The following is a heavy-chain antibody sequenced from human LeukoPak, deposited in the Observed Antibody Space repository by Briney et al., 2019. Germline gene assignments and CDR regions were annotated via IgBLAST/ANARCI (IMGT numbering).Heavy chain of an antibody. CDR3: ARPSLDYGGIDAFDF. CDR1: AGSISSYY. J-gene: IGHJ3*01. D-gene: IGHD4-23*01. Sequence: SETLSLTCTVPAGSISSYYSSWIRQPPGKGLDWIGFIYYSGSTNYNPSLKSRVTISVDTSKNQFSLKLSSVTAADTPVYYCARPSLDYGGIDAFDFWGQGTLVTVSS. V-gene: IGHV4-59*08. CDR2: IYYSGST.